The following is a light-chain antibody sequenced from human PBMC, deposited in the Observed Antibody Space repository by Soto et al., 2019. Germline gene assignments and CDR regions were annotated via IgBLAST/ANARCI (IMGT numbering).Light chain of an antibody. CDR3: SSYAGTNILYV. V-gene: IGLV2-8*01. CDR2: EVS. CDR1: SSDVGGYNY. J-gene: IGLJ1*01. Sequence: QSALTQPPSASGSPGQSVTISCTGTSSDVGGYNYVSWYQQHPGKAPKVMIYEVSKRPSGVPDRFSGSKSGNAASLTVSGLQAEDEADYYCSSYAGTNILYVFGTGNKLTVL.